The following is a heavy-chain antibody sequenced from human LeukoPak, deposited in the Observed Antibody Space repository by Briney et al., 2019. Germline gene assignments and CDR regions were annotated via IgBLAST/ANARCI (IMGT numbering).Heavy chain of an antibody. V-gene: IGHV3-23*01. CDR2: VSGSGGST. CDR1: GFTFSIYA. D-gene: IGHD6-13*01. J-gene: IGHJ4*02. CDR3: AKAGIIAADFNYYFDY. Sequence: GGSLRLSCAASGFTFSIYAMTWVRQAPGKGLEWVSAVSGSGGSTYYADSVTGRFTISRDNSKNTLYLQMNSLRAEDTAVYFCAKAGIIAADFNYYFDYWGQGTQVTVSS.